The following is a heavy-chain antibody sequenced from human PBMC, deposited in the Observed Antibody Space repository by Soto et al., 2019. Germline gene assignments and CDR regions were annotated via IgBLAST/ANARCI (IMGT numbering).Heavy chain of an antibody. J-gene: IGHJ6*02. CDR1: GGSISSGGYY. V-gene: IGHV4-31*03. CDR2: NYYSGIT. CDR3: ARGSSIAGLYYGMDV. D-gene: IGHD6-6*01. Sequence: QVQLQESGPGLVKPSQTLSLTCTVSGGSISSGGYYWTWIRQHPGKGLEWIGYNYYSGITYYNPSLKSRATFSLDTSKNQFSLKLSSVTAADTAVYYCARGSSIAGLYYGMDVWGQGTTVTVSS.